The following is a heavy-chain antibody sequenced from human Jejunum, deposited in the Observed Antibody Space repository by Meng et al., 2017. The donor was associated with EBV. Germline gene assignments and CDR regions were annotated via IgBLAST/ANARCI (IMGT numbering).Heavy chain of an antibody. V-gene: IGHV1-3*01. CDR2: INPGNGET. CDR1: GYTFTNYP. Sequence: QVPLWQSGAEVKKPGASVKLSCKASGYTFTNYPIHWVRQAPGQRPEWMGCINPGNGETEFSQKFQGRVTITRDTSATTAYMELTSLRSEDTAVYYCASRPGFNIGPFDYWGQGTLVTVSS. CDR3: ASRPGFNIGPFDY. D-gene: IGHD3/OR15-3a*01. J-gene: IGHJ4*02.